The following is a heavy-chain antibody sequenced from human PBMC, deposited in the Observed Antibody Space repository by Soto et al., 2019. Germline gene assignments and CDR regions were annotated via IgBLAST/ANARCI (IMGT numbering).Heavy chain of an antibody. Sequence: EVQLLESGGGLVQPGGSLRLSCAASGFTFSNYAMTWVRQAAGKGLEWVSSISGPGGSTYYADSVQGRFTVSRDNSKNTLFLQMNSLRSEDTALYHCARDERIAVAGTDTWGQGILVTVTS. CDR3: ARDERIAVAGTDT. D-gene: IGHD6-19*01. V-gene: IGHV3-23*01. CDR2: ISGPGGST. CDR1: GFTFSNYA. J-gene: IGHJ5*02.